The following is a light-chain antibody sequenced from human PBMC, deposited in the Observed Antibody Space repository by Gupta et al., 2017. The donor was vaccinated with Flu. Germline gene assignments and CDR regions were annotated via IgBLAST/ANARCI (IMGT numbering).Light chain of an antibody. J-gene: IGLJ3*02. CDR3: QSYDSSLSAWV. CDR2: GNS. Sequence: QSVLTQPPSVSGAPGQRVTISCTGRCSHIGAGYDVHWYQQLPGTAPKLLIYGNSNRPSGVPDRFAGSKSGTSASLAITGLQAEDEADYYCQSYDSSLSAWVFGGGTKLTVL. CDR1: CSHIGAGYD. V-gene: IGLV1-40*01.